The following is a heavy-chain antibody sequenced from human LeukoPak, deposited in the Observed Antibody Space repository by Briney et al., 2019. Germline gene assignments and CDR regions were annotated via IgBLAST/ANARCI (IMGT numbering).Heavy chain of an antibody. CDR3: ARGESSDY. Sequence: SETLSLTCTVSGYSISSGYYWGGIRQPPGKGLEWIGSIYHSGSTYYNPSLKSRVTISVDTSKNQFSLKLSSVTAADTAVYYCARGESSDYWGQGTLVTVSS. CDR1: GYSISSGYY. V-gene: IGHV4-38-2*02. J-gene: IGHJ4*02. CDR2: IYHSGST.